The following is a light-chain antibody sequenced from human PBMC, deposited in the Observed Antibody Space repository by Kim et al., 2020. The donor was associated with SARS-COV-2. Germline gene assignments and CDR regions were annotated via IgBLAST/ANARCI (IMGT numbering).Light chain of an antibody. CDR1: SSDVGGYKY. CDR3: SSYAGSYTFVI. J-gene: IGLJ2*01. V-gene: IGLV2-11*01. CDR2: DVN. Sequence: QSALTQPRSVSGSPGQSVTISCTGTSSDVGGYKYVSWYQHHPGKAPKLMIYDVNTRPSGVPDRFSGSKSGNTASLTISGLQAEDEADYYCSSYAGSYTFVIFGGGTQLTVL.